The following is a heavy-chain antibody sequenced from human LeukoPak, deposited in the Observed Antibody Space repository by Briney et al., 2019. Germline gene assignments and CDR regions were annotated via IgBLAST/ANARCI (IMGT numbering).Heavy chain of an antibody. CDR3: ARGKLRFLEWSYFDY. D-gene: IGHD3-3*01. CDR2: ISGSGGST. CDR1: GVTFSSYA. J-gene: IGHJ4*02. V-gene: IGHV3-23*01. Sequence: PGGSLRLSCAASGVTFSSYAMSSVRQAPGKGLEWVSAISGSGGSTYYAVAVKGRFTISRDNSNNTLYLQMNSLRAEDTAVYDCARGKLRFLEWSYFDYWGKGTPVTVSS.